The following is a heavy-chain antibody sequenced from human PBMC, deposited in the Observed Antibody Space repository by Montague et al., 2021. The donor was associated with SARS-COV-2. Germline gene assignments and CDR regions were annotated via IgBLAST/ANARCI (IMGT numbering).Heavy chain of an antibody. V-gene: IGHV4-59*13. Sequence: SETLSLTCTVSGGSISSYYWCWIRQPPGKGLEWIGYVYYSGSTNYNPSLTSTVTISVDTSKNQFSLKLSSVAAADTAVYYCARGDGEMATIRSGGPFYHLDYWGQGTLVTVSS. J-gene: IGHJ4*03. CDR3: ARGDGEMATIRSGGPFYHLDY. D-gene: IGHD5-24*01. CDR2: VYYSGST. CDR1: GGSISSYY.